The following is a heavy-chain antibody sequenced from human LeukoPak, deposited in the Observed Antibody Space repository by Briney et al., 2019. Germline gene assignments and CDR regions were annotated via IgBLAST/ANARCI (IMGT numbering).Heavy chain of an antibody. V-gene: IGHV3-23*01. D-gene: IGHD3-10*01. CDR2: ISGSGGST. J-gene: IGHJ4*02. CDR1: GFTFSSYA. Sequence: PGGSLRLSCAASGFTFSSYAMSWVRQAPGKGLEWVSAISGSGGSTYYADSVKGRFTISRDNSKNTLYLQMNSLRAEATAVYYCAKAVLWFGESYFDYWGQGTLVTVSS. CDR3: AKAVLWFGESYFDY.